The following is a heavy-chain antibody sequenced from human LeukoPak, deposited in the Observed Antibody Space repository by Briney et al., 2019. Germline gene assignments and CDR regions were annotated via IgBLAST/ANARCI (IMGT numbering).Heavy chain of an antibody. J-gene: IGHJ4*02. CDR2: IWYDGSNK. CDR3: ARDPYDSSGYYYEGGYFDY. CDR1: GFTFSSYG. Sequence: GGSLRPSCAASGFTFSSYGMHWVRQAPGKGLEWVAVIWYDGSNKYYADSAKGRFTISRDNSKNTLYLQMNSLRAEDTAVYYCARDPYDSSGYYYEGGYFDYWGQGTLVTVSS. V-gene: IGHV3-33*01. D-gene: IGHD3-22*01.